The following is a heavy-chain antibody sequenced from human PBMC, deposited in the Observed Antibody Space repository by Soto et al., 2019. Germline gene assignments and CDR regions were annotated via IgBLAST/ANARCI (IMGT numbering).Heavy chain of an antibody. V-gene: IGHV3-23*01. CDR2: ISTTGSST. Sequence: GGSLRLSCAASGFTFSNYAMSWVRQAPGKGLEWVSSISTTGSSTYYADSVKGRFTISRDNSKNTLYLQMNSLRAEDTAVYYCARDPISQGIITSCHRSPEDDWGQGTLVTVSS. CDR3: ARDPISQGIITSCHRSPEDD. CDR1: GFTFSNYA. J-gene: IGHJ4*02. D-gene: IGHD2-2*01.